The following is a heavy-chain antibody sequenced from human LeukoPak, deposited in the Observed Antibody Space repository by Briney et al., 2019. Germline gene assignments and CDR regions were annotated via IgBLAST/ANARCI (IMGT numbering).Heavy chain of an antibody. CDR1: GFTFSSYA. CDR2: ISYDGSNK. D-gene: IGHD2-15*01. CDR3: ARELYIVVVVAADYYGMDV. J-gene: IGHJ6*04. Sequence: GGSLRLSCAASGFTFSSYAMHWVRQAPGKGLEWVAVISYDGSNKYYADSVKGRFTISRDNSKNTLYLQMNSLRADDTAVYYCARELYIVVVVAADYYGMDVWGKGTTVTVSS. V-gene: IGHV3-30*04.